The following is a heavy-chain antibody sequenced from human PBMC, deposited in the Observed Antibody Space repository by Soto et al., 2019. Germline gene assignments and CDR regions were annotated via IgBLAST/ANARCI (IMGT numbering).Heavy chain of an antibody. D-gene: IGHD3-10*01. Sequence: QVQMVQSGAAVKKPGASVKVSCKTSGYIFTNYGISWVRQAPGQGLEWMGWSSVFNGNTNYAQKFQGRVTMTTDTSTRTAYMELRSLRSDDTAVYYCAREDGSGSWGQGTLVTVSS. J-gene: IGHJ4*02. CDR2: SSVFNGNT. CDR3: AREDGSGS. CDR1: GYIFTNYG. V-gene: IGHV1-18*01.